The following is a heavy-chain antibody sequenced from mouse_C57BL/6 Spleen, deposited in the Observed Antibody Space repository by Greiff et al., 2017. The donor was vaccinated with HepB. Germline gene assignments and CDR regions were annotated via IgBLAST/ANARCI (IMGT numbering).Heavy chain of an antibody. CDR2: INPGSGGT. D-gene: IGHD2-1*01. J-gene: IGHJ2*01. CDR1: GYAFTNYL. CDR3: ARSGGNYRFDD. Sequence: VQLQQPGAELVMPGTSVKVSCKASGYAFTNYLIEWVKQRPGQGLEWIGVINPGSGGTNYNEKFKGKATLTADKSSSTAYMQLSSLTSEDSAVYFCARSGGNYRFDDWGQGTTLTVSS. V-gene: IGHV1-54*01.